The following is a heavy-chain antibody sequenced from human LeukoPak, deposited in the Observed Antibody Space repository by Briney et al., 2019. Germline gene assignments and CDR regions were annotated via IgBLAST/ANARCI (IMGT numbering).Heavy chain of an antibody. D-gene: IGHD6-13*01. CDR1: GGTFSIYA. V-gene: IGHV1-69*13. CDR2: IIPIFGTA. J-gene: IGHJ4*02. CDR3: ARVYFRSGQQPNLDY. Sequence: GASVKVSCKASGGTFSIYAISWVRQAPGQGLEWMGGIIPIFGTANYAQKFQGRVTITADESTSTAYMELSSLRSEDTAVYYCARVYFRSGQQPNLDYWGQGTLVTVSS.